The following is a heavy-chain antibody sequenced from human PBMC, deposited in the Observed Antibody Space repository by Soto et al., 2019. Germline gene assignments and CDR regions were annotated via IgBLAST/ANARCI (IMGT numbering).Heavy chain of an antibody. CDR2: IYYSGST. J-gene: IGHJ4*02. CDR1: GGSISSGAYY. D-gene: IGHD1-1*01. CDR3: AAVRQHYFDF. V-gene: IGHV4-31*03. Sequence: QVQLQESGPGLGKPSQTLSLTCTVSGGSISSGAYYWSWIRQHPGKGLEWIGYIYYSGSTYSNPSLKSRVAISVDKSKNQFSLKLSSVTAADTAVYYCAAVRQHYFDFWGQGTLVTVSS.